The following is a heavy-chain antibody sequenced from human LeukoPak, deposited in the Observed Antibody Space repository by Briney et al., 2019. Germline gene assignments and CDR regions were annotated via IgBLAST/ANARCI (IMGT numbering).Heavy chain of an antibody. CDR3: ARHNWNDPFDY. D-gene: IGHD1-20*01. Sequence: PSETLSLTCAVYGGSFSGYYWSWIRQPPGKGLEWIGYIYYSGSTNYNPSLKSRVTISVDTSKNQFSLKLSSVTAADTAVYYCARHNWNDPFDYWGQGTLVTVSS. CDR2: IYYSGST. CDR1: GGSFSGYY. V-gene: IGHV4-59*08. J-gene: IGHJ4*02.